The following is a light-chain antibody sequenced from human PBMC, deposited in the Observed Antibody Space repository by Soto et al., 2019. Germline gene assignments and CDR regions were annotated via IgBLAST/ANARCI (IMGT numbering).Light chain of an antibody. CDR3: QQRESWPLT. CDR1: QSVVNT. CDR2: DIF. Sequence: EILLTQSPASLSLSPGERVTLSCRASQSVVNTLAWYQQRPGQAPRLLIYDIFNRAPGVPPRFSGSGYGTDFSLTISSLEPEDFAVYYCQQRESWPLTFGGGTKVDIK. V-gene: IGKV3-11*01. J-gene: IGKJ4*01.